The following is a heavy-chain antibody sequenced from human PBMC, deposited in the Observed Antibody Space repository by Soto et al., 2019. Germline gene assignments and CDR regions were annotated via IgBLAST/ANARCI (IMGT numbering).Heavy chain of an antibody. J-gene: IGHJ6*02. V-gene: IGHV1-69*01. D-gene: IGHD3-10*01. CDR3: ARARITMVRGVTSYYYYGMDV. Sequence: QVQLVQSGAEVKKPGSSVKVSCKASGGTFSSYAISWVRQAPGQGLEWMGGIIPIFGTANYAQKFQGRVTITADESTSTAYMELSNLRSEDTAVYYCARARITMVRGVTSYYYYGMDVWGQGTTVTVSS. CDR2: IIPIFGTA. CDR1: GGTFSSYA.